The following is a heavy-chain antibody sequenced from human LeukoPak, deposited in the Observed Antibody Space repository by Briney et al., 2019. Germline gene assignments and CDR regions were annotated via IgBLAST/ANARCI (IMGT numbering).Heavy chain of an antibody. J-gene: IGHJ4*02. CDR3: ARPGQRTDNAGWNHFDY. D-gene: IGHD1-1*01. Sequence: GESLKISCRGSGYPFTNYWIGWVRQMPGKGLEWMGIIYPGESAARYSPSFQGQVTISVDQSISTTYLQWSSLKASDTAIYYCARPGQRTDNAGWNHFDYWGQGTLVTVSS. V-gene: IGHV5-51*01. CDR1: GYPFTNYW. CDR2: IYPGESAA.